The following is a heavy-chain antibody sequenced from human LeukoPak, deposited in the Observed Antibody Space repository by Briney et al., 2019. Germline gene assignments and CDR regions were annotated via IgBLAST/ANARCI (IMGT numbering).Heavy chain of an antibody. CDR1: GSSISSYH. J-gene: IGHJ5*02. CDR2: LSASGST. Sequence: PSETLSLTCTVSGSSISSYHWTWLRQPAGKGLEWFGRLSASGSTNFNPPLKSRVTISGDKTKKQFSLKLSSVTAADTAVYYCARDADGAAQFDPWGQGILVTVSS. D-gene: IGHD6-13*01. V-gene: IGHV4-4*07. CDR3: ARDADGAAQFDP.